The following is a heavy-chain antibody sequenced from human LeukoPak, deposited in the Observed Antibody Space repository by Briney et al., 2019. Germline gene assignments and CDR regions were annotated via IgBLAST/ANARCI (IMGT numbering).Heavy chain of an antibody. V-gene: IGHV3-23*01. CDR3: ARDGFGAFDI. CDR1: GFTLSSYE. J-gene: IGHJ3*02. CDR2: IEYSETST. D-gene: IGHD3-16*01. Sequence: GGSLRLSCTVSGFTLSSYEMSWIRQAPGKGLEWVSSIEYSETSTHYADAVKGRFTISRDNSKNTLYLQLNSLSDEDTAVYYCARDGFGAFDIWGQGTMVTVSS.